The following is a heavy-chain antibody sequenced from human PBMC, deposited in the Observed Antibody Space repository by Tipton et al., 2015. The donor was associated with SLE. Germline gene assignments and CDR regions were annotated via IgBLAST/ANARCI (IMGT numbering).Heavy chain of an antibody. Sequence: TLSLTCAVYGGSFSAYYWSWIRQPPGKGLEWIGEINHSGSTNYNPSLKSRVTISVDTSKNQFSLKLSSVTAADTAVYYCARDRDYYYGMDVWGQGTTVTVSS. CDR2: INHSGST. CDR3: ARDRDYYYGMDV. CDR1: GGSFSAYY. J-gene: IGHJ6*02. V-gene: IGHV4-34*01.